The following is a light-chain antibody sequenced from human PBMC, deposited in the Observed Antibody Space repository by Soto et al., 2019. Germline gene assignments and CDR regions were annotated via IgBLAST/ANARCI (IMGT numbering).Light chain of an antibody. CDR1: QSISSY. CDR3: LQYSTYTWT. J-gene: IGKJ1*01. Sequence: DIQMTQSPSSLSASVGDRVTITCRASQSISSYLNWYQQKPGKAPKLLIYDVSSLQSGVPSRFSGSGSGTEFTLTISSLQPEDFATYYCLQYSTYTWTFGQGTKVDIK. CDR2: DVS. V-gene: IGKV1-39*01.